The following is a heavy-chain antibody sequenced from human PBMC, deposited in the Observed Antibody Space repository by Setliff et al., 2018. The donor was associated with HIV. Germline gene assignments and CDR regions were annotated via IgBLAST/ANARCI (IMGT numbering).Heavy chain of an antibody. V-gene: IGHV4-59*01. CDR3: ARAFRPNDAFDT. J-gene: IGHJ3*02. Sequence: SETLSLTCTVSGVSISRYYWNWIRQPPGKGLEWIGYFSFSADNKYNPSLQSRVAISGDTSKNQFSLTLNSLTAADTAPYHCARAFRPNDAFDTWGQGTMVTVSS. CDR2: FSFSADN. CDR1: GVSISRYY.